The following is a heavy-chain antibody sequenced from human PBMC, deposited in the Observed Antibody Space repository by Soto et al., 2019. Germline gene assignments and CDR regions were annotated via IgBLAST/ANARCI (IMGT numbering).Heavy chain of an antibody. CDR1: GFTFSSFH. V-gene: IGHV3-48*02. CDR2: ITSSSDTI. D-gene: IGHD3-22*01. Sequence: EVQLVESGGGLVQPGGSLRLSCAASGFTFSSFHMNWVRQAPGRGLEWVAYITSSSDTIYYSDSEKGRFTISRDNGKNSLFLQMNSLRDEDTALYYCARVVVVIPPGYYYAMDVWGQGTTVTVSS. J-gene: IGHJ6*02. CDR3: ARVVVVIPPGYYYAMDV.